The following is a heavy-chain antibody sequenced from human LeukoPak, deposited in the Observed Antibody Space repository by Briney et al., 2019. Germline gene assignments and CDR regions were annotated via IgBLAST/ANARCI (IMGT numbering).Heavy chain of an antibody. V-gene: IGHV3-30*19. Sequence: GGSLRLSCAASGLSFSTYAMHWVRQAPGKGLEWVAVISYDGSNKYYADSVKGRFTISRDNSKNTLYLQMNSLRAEDTAVYYCARGADRGIVVAADWGQGALVTVSS. CDR1: GLSFSTYA. J-gene: IGHJ4*02. CDR3: ARGADRGIVVAAD. D-gene: IGHD6-19*01. CDR2: ISYDGSNK.